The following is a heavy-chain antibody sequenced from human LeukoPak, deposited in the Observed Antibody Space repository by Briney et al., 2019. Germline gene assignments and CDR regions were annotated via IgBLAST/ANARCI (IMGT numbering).Heavy chain of an antibody. J-gene: IGHJ3*02. D-gene: IGHD1-26*01. V-gene: IGHV3-30*09. CDR3: AKTQARGDIVGGFHDAFDI. CDR1: GFTFSNYA. CDR2: ISYDGSNK. Sequence: PGRSLRLSCAASGFTFSNYAIHWVRQAPGKGLEWVAVISYDGSNKYYADSVKGRFAISRDNSKNTLFLQMNNLRAEDTAVYYCAKTQARGDIVGGFHDAFDIWGQGTMATVSS.